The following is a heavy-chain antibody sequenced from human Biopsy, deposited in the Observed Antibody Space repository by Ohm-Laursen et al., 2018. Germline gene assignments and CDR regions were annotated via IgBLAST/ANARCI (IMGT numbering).Heavy chain of an antibody. CDR3: AKDLSVYYYYYGIDV. CDR2: ISYDQITK. D-gene: IGHD5/OR15-5a*01. CDR1: GFTFRTYG. V-gene: IGHV3-30*18. J-gene: IGHJ6*02. Sequence: SLRLSCAASGFTFRTYGMHWVRLAPGKGLEWVAVISYDQITKHYADSVRGRFTISRDNSKNTLYLQVNSLRAEDTAVYYCAKDLSVYYYYYGIDVWGQGTTVTVSS.